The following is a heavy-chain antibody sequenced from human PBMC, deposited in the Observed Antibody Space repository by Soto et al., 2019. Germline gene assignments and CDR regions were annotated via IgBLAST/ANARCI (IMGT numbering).Heavy chain of an antibody. CDR3: ARGRPGRGQQLVRYYYGMDV. D-gene: IGHD6-13*01. CDR1: GGTFSSYA. J-gene: IGHJ6*02. V-gene: IGHV1-69*01. CDR2: IIPIFGTA. Sequence: QVQLVQSGAEVKKPGSSVKVSCKASGGTFSSYAISWVRQAPGQGLEWMGGIIPIFGTATYAQKFQGRVTSTADESTSTAYMELSSLRSEDTAVYYCARGRPGRGQQLVRYYYGMDVWGQGTTVTVSS.